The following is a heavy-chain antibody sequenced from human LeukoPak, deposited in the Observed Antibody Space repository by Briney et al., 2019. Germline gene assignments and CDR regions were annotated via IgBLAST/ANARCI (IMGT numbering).Heavy chain of an antibody. J-gene: IGHJ4*02. CDR3: AKDRLGAAAGFFDY. V-gene: IGHV3-23*01. CDR2: IKNSGDTT. Sequence: GGSLRLSCAASGFTFSSYAMNWVRQAPGKGLEWVSSIKNSGDTTYYADSVKGRFTISRDNSKNTLYLQMNSLRADDTAVYYCAKDRLGAAAGFFDYWGQGSLVTVSS. D-gene: IGHD6-25*01. CDR1: GFTFSSYA.